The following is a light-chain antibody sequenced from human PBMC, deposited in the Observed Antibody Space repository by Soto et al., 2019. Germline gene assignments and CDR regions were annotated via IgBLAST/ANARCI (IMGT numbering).Light chain of an antibody. CDR2: EVI. J-gene: IGLJ2*01. Sequence: QSALTQPPSASGSPGQSVTISCTGSRSDIGDSNYVSWYQQHPRKAPKLIISEVINRPSVVPDRFSASKSGNTASLTISGLQAEDEADYYCASKAGSSRHVVFGGGTKLTVL. CDR3: ASKAGSSRHVV. V-gene: IGLV2-8*01. CDR1: RSDIGDSNY.